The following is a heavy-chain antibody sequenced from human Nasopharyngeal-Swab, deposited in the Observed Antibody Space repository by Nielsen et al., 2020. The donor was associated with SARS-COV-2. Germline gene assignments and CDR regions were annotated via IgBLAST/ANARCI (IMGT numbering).Heavy chain of an antibody. CDR1: GYTFTSYG. Sequence: ASVNVSCKASGYTFTSYGISWVRQAPGQGLEWMGWISAYNGNTNYAQKLQGRVTMTTDTSTSTAYMELRSLRSDDTAVYYCARDDFCSGGSCPYYYYGMDVWGQGTTVTVSS. J-gene: IGHJ6*02. D-gene: IGHD2-15*01. V-gene: IGHV1-18*01. CDR3: ARDDFCSGGSCPYYYYGMDV. CDR2: ISAYNGNT.